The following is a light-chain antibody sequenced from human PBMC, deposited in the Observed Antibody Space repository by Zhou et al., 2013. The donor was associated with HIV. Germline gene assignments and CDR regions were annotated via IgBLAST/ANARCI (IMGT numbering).Light chain of an antibody. CDR1: QSISRY. J-gene: IGKJ1*01. CDR2: AAT. CDR3: QQYDNLWT. Sequence: DIQMTQFPSTLSASVGDRVTITCRASQSISRYLNWYQQKPGNAPKVLIYAATSLQSGVPSRFSGRGAETEFNLTIDGLQEDDFATYFCQQYDNLWTFGQGTTV. V-gene: IGKV1-39*01.